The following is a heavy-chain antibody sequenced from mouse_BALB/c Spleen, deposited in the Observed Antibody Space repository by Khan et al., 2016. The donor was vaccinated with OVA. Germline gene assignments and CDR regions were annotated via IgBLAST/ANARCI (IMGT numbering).Heavy chain of an antibody. J-gene: IGHJ4*01. V-gene: IGHV2-6-2*01. CDR2: IWSDGRT. Sequence: QVQLKQSGPDLVAPSQSLSITCTVSGFSLTSYAIHWVRQPPGKGLEWLVVIWSDGRTTYNSALKSRLSISTDNSKSQVFLKINSLQTDDTAMYYCARHQLPRSMDSWGQGTSVTVSS. CDR1: GFSLTSYA. CDR3: ARHQLPRSMDS.